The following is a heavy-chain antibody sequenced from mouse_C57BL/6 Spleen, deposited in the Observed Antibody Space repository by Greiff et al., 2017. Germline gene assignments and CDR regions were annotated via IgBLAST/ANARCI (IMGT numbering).Heavy chain of an antibody. CDR3: ERRSWDYAMDY. CDR2: ISSGSSTI. CDR1: GFTFSDYG. V-gene: IGHV5-17*01. J-gene: IGHJ4*01. Sequence: EVKLVESGGGLVKPGGSLKLSCAASGFTFSDYGMHWVRQAPEKGLEWVAYISSGSSTIYYADTVKGRFTISRDNAKNTLFLQMTSLRSEDTAMYYCERRSWDYAMDYWGQGTSVTVSS. D-gene: IGHD4-1*01.